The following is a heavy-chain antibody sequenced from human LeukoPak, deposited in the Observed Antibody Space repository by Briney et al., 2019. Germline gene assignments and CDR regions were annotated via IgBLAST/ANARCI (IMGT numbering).Heavy chain of an antibody. CDR2: ITAIDGRT. CDR1: GFTFSSTT. V-gene: IGHV3-23*01. CDR3: TKDRRGPAAGTWYFDS. Sequence: GGSLKPSCAAPGFTFSSTTMGWVRQAPRKGLELVSSITAIDGRTYYADFVRGRFTISRDNSKNTVYLQLNSLRAGDTAIYYCTKDRRGPAAGTWYFDSWGQGTLVTVSS. D-gene: IGHD6-13*01. J-gene: IGHJ4*02.